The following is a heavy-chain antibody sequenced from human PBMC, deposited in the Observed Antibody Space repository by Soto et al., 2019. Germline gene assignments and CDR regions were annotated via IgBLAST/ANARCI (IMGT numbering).Heavy chain of an antibody. D-gene: IGHD5-12*01. V-gene: IGHV1-18*01. Sequence: QVQLVQSGGEVKKPGASVKVSCKASGYTFTIYGINWVRQAPGQGLEWMGWISPDNGNTNYAQKLQGRVTMTTDPSTSTAYMELRSLRSDDTAVYYCARALGYSGYAGMDVWGQGTTVTVSS. CDR1: GYTFTIYG. CDR2: ISPDNGNT. J-gene: IGHJ6*02. CDR3: ARALGYSGYAGMDV.